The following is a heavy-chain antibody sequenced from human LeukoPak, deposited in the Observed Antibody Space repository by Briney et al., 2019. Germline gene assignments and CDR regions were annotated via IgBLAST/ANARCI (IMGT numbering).Heavy chain of an antibody. V-gene: IGHV4-4*07. CDR3: ARDHGKARPFDY. CDR1: GGSISSYY. J-gene: IGHJ4*02. Sequence: SETLSLTCTVSGGSISSYYWSWIRQPAGKGLEWIRRIYTSGSTNYNPSLKSRVTMSVDTSKNQFSLKLSSVAAADTAVYYCARDHGKARPFDYWGQGTLVTVSS. D-gene: IGHD4-17*01. CDR2: IYTSGST.